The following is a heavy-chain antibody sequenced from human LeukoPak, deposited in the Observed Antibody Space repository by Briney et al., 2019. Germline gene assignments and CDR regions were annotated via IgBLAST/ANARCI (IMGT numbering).Heavy chain of an antibody. CDR1: GFTFSSYS. V-gene: IGHV3-21*04. CDR2: ISSSSSYI. Sequence: PGGSLRLSCAASGFTFSSYSMNWVRQAPGKGLEWVSSISSSSSYIYYADSVKGRFTISRDNAKNSLYLQMNSLRAEDTAVYYCAKDPPNYVNDAFDIWGQGTMVTVSS. CDR3: AKDPPNYVNDAFDI. D-gene: IGHD4/OR15-4a*01. J-gene: IGHJ3*02.